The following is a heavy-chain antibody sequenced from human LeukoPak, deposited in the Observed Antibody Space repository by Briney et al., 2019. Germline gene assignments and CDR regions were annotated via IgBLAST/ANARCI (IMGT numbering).Heavy chain of an antibody. D-gene: IGHD4-11*01. CDR3: AKSKSPYPMDYIFDF. J-gene: IGHJ4*02. CDR1: GFSFSSYG. Sequence: TGGSLRLSCAASGFSFSSYGMHWARQAPGKGLEWVAVISNDGSITKYGDSVKGRFTISRDNSKNTLYVQMNSLRTDDAAVYYCAKSKSPYPMDYIFDFWGQGTLVTVSS. V-gene: IGHV3-30*18. CDR2: ISNDGSIT.